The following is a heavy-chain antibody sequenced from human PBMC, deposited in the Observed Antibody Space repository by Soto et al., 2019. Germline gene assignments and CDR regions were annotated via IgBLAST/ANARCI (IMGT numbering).Heavy chain of an antibody. CDR1: GGSFSLYY. CDR2: INDSGST. CDR3: ARGFSY. J-gene: IGHJ4*02. Sequence: QVQLQQWGAGLLKPSETLSLTCVVYGGSFSLYYWSWLRQPPGKGLEWIGEINDSGSTNYNPSLTSRVTISIDTSMNQFYLELRSVTAAATAVYFCARGFSYWGQGTLVTVSS. V-gene: IGHV4-34*01.